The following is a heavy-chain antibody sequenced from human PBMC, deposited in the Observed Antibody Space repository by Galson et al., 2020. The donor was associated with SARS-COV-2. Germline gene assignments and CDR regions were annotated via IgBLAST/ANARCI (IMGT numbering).Heavy chain of an antibody. CDR3: SSSSKREWELLHCAFAI. CDR1: GGTFSSYA. Sequence: SVKVSCKASGGTFSSYAISWVRQAPGQGLEWMGGIIHIFGTANYAQKFQGKVTSTADESTSTAYMELSSLRSEDTAVYYCSSSSKREWELLHCAFAIWGQGTMVTVSS. CDR2: IIHIFGTA. V-gene: IGHV1-69*13. J-gene: IGHJ3*02. D-gene: IGHD1-26*01.